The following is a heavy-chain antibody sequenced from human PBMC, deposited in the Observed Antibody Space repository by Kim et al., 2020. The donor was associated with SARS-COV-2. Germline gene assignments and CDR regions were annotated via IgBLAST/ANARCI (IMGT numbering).Heavy chain of an antibody. Sequence: GGSLRLSCAASGLTFSSYAMHWVRQAPGKGLEWVACTSYDGSSKYYPDSVKGRFTISRDNSKNTLYLQMNSLLAEDTAVYYCATDSGSGSSFDYWGQGTLVTVSS. CDR3: ATDSGSGSSFDY. D-gene: IGHD3-10*01. CDR1: GLTFSSYA. V-gene: IGHV3-30-3*01. J-gene: IGHJ4*02. CDR2: TSYDGSSK.